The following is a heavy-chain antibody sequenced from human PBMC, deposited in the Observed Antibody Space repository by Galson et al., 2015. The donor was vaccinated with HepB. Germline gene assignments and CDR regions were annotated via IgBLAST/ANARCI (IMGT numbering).Heavy chain of an antibody. Sequence: SLRLSCAASGFTFSRYSMNWVRQAPGKGLEWVSYISSGSTTIYYADSVKGRFTVSRDNAKNSLYLQMTSLRAEDTAVYYCARDPDPYSTGFDSWGQGTLVTVSS. D-gene: IGHD2-21*01. CDR3: ARDPDPYSTGFDS. CDR2: ISSGSTTI. J-gene: IGHJ4*02. CDR1: GFTFSRYS. V-gene: IGHV3-48*04.